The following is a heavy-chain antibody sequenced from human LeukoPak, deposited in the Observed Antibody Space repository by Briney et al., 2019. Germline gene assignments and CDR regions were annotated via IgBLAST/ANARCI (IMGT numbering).Heavy chain of an antibody. Sequence: KPSETLSLTCTVSGGSINTYYWSWIRQPPGKGLEWIGYIYYSGSTNYNPSLKSRVTISVDTSKNQFSLKLSSVTAADTAVYYCARGRGLNYYDSSGYGDYWGQGTLVTVSS. CDR2: IYYSGST. J-gene: IGHJ4*02. CDR3: ARGRGLNYYDSSGYGDY. V-gene: IGHV4-59*01. CDR1: GGSINTYY. D-gene: IGHD3-22*01.